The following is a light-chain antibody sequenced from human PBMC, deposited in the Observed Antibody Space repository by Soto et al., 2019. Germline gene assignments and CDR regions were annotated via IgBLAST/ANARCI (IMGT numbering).Light chain of an antibody. CDR3: QQNYRTPLT. CDR1: PNIINY. V-gene: IGKV1-39*01. J-gene: IGKJ4*01. CDR2: GAS. Sequence: DIQMTQSPSSLSASVGDRVTITCRASPNIINYLNWYQQKPGKAPKPLIFGASSLQSAVPSRFSGSGSGTDFTLTISSLQPEDFATYYCQQNYRTPLTFGGGTTVEIK.